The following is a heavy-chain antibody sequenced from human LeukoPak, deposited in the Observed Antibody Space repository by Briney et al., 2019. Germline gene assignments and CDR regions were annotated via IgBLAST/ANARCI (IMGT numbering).Heavy chain of an antibody. CDR3: ARSFSHSSGWYWFDP. J-gene: IGHJ5*02. V-gene: IGHV4-38-2*01. CDR1: GYSISSGYY. D-gene: IGHD6-19*01. CDR2: IYHSGST. Sequence: SETLSLTCAVSGYSISSGYYWGWIRQPLGKGLEWIGSIYHSGSTYYNPSLKSRVTISVDTSKNQFSLKLSSVTAADTAVYYCARSFSHSSGWYWFDPWGQGTLVTVSS.